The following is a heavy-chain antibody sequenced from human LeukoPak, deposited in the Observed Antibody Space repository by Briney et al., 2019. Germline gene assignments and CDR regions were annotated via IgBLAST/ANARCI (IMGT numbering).Heavy chain of an antibody. J-gene: IGHJ1*01. CDR2: IYYSGST. CDR3: ARQALVLQYFQH. D-gene: IGHD6-6*01. CDR1: GGSISSSSYY. V-gene: IGHV4-39*01. Sequence: SETLSLTCTVSGGSISSSSYYWGWIRRPPGKGLEWIGSIYYSGSTYYNPSLKSRVTISVDTSKNQFSLKLSSVTAADTAVYYCARQALVLQYFQHWGQGTLVTVSS.